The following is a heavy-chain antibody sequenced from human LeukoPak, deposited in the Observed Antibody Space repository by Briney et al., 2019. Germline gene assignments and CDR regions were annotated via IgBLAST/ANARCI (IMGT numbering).Heavy chain of an antibody. CDR3: ARALYNWNPIRVPYFDY. Sequence: SETLSLTCAVYGGSFSGYYWSWIRQPPGKGLEWIGEINHSGSTNYNPSLKSRVTISVDTSKNQFSLKLSSVTAADTAVYYCARALYNWNPIRVPYFDYWGQGTLVTVSS. CDR1: GGSFSGYY. D-gene: IGHD1-20*01. CDR2: INHSGST. J-gene: IGHJ4*02. V-gene: IGHV4-34*01.